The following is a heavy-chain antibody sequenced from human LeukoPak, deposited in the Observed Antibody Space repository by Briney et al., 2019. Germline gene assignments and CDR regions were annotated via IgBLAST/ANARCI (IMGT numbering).Heavy chain of an antibody. Sequence: PSETLSLTCAVYDGSFSGYYWSWIRQPPGKGLEWIVETNHSGSTNYNPSLKSRVTISVDTSKNQFSLKLSSVTAADTAVYYCARAVTMVRGIIYYGMDVWGQGTTVTVSS. D-gene: IGHD3-10*01. CDR1: DGSFSGYY. J-gene: IGHJ6*02. CDR3: ARAVTMVRGIIYYGMDV. CDR2: TNHSGST. V-gene: IGHV4-34*01.